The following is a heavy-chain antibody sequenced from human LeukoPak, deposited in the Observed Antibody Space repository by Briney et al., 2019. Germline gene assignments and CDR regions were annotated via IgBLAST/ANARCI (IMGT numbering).Heavy chain of an antibody. CDR3: ARDQDGYSSGWYVY. V-gene: IGHV1-2*02. CDR2: INPNSGST. J-gene: IGHJ4*02. Sequence: ASVKVSCKSSGYTFTGYYMHWVRQAPGQGHEWMGWINPNSGSTNYAQKLQGRVTMTIDTSISTAYMELSTLTSDDTAVYYRARDQDGYSSGWYVYWGQGTLVTVSS. D-gene: IGHD6-19*01. CDR1: GYTFTGYY.